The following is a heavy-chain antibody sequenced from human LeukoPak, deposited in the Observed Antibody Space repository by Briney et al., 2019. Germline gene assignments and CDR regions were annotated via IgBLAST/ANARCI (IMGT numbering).Heavy chain of an antibody. V-gene: IGHV3-21*01. CDR1: GFTFSSYS. Sequence: GGSLRLSCAASGFTFSSYSMNWVRQAPGKGLEWVSSISSSSSYIYYADSVKGRFTISRDNAKNSLYLQMNSLRAEDTAVYYCASSPFIVGATTGFDYWGQGTLVTVSS. J-gene: IGHJ4*02. D-gene: IGHD1-26*01. CDR3: ASSPFIVGATTGFDY. CDR2: ISSSSSYI.